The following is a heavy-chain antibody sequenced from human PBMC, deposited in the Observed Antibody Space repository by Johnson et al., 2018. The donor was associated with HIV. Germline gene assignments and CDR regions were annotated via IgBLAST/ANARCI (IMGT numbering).Heavy chain of an antibody. Sequence: QVQLVESGGGLIQPGGSLRLSCAASGFTVSSNYMSWVRQAPGKGLERVAVISYDGSNKYYADTVKGRFTISRDNSKHTLYLQMNSLRVEDTAVYYCARERGISGGFDFWGQGTRVSVSS. J-gene: IGHJ3*01. CDR2: ISYDGSNK. V-gene: IGHV3-30*14. D-gene: IGHD2-15*01. CDR1: GFTVSSNY. CDR3: ARERGISGGFDF.